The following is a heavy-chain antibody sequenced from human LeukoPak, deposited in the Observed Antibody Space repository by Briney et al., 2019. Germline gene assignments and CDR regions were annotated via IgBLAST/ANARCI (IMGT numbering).Heavy chain of an antibody. CDR1: AFTFTNYA. Sequence: PGVSLRLSCPASAFTFTNYAMSWARQAPGEGLESVSRISDSGGSTDYADSVKGRFTISRDNSRNRVHLQVDRLRADDHAANYSASGVVTQHRYWGQGTLVTVSS. D-gene: IGHD3-10*01. CDR3: ASGVVTQHRY. CDR2: ISDSGGST. V-gene: IGHV3-23*01. J-gene: IGHJ4*02.